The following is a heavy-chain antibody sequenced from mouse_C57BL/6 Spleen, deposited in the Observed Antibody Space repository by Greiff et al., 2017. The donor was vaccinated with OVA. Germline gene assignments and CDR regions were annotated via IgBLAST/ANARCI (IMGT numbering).Heavy chain of an antibody. CDR3: ARGGTTVVADFDV. V-gene: IGHV1-50*01. CDR1: GYTFTSYW. J-gene: IGHJ1*03. CDR2: IDPSDSYT. Sequence: QVQLQQPGAELVKPGASVKLSCKASGYTFTSYWMQWVKQRPGQGLEWIGEIDPSDSYTNYNQKFKGKATLTVDTSSSTAYMQLSSLTSEDSAVYYCARGGTTVVADFDVWGTGTTVTVSS. D-gene: IGHD1-1*01.